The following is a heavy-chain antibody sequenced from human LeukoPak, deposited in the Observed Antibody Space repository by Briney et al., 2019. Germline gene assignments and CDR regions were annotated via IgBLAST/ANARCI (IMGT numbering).Heavy chain of an antibody. CDR1: GFTFNNYP. CDR2: ISYDGSNK. J-gene: IGHJ6*02. V-gene: IGHV3-30-3*01. CDR3: ARGYCSGGSSYSFGYYYGMDV. Sequence: SGGSLRLSCVASGFTFNNYPIHWVRQAPGKGLEWVAVISYDGSNKYYADSVKGRFTISRDNSKNTVFLQMNSLRAEDTAVYYCARGYCSGGSSYSFGYYYGMDVWGQGTTVTVSS. D-gene: IGHD2-15*01.